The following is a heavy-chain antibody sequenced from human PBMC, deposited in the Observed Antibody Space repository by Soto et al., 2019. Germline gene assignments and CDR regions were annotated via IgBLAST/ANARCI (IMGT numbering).Heavy chain of an antibody. V-gene: IGHV4-39*01. CDR2: IYYSGNT. CDR3: ARHDITGHCSTTSCPFDY. CDR1: GGSISSRSYY. Sequence: SETLSLTCTVSGGSISSRSYYWGWIRQPPGKGLEWIGSIYYSGNTYYNPSLKSRDIISVDTSKNQFSLKLNSVSAADTAVYYCARHDITGHCSTTSCPFDYWGQGTLVTVSS. D-gene: IGHD2-2*01. J-gene: IGHJ4*02.